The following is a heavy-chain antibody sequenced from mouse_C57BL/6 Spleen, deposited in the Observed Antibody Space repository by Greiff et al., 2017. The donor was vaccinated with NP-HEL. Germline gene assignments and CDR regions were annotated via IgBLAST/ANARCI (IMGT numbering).Heavy chain of an antibody. Sequence: EVKLVESGPELVKPGASVKIPCKASGYTFTDYNMDWVKQSHGKSLEWIGDINPNNGGTIYNQKFKGKATLTVDKSSSTAYMELRSLTSEDTAVYYCARSAADYYGSLFDYWGQGTTRTVSS. D-gene: IGHD1-1*01. CDR3: ARSAADYYGSLFDY. J-gene: IGHJ2*01. V-gene: IGHV1-18*01. CDR1: GYTFTDYN. CDR2: INPNNGGT.